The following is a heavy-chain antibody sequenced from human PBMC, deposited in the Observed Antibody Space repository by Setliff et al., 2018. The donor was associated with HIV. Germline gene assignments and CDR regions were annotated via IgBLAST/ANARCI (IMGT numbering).Heavy chain of an antibody. Sequence: GGSLRLSCAASGFTFSDYYMSWIRQAPGKGLEWVSYISSSGSTIYYADSVKGRFTISRDNAKNSLYLQMNSLRAEDTAVYYCARDLRSSHGSPNYFDYWGRGALVTVSS. J-gene: IGHJ4*02. CDR1: GFTFSDYY. V-gene: IGHV3-11*04. CDR3: ARDLRSSHGSPNYFDY. D-gene: IGHD2-15*01. CDR2: ISSSGSTI.